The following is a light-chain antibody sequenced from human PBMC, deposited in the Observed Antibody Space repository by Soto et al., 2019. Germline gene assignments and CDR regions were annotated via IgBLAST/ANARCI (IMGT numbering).Light chain of an antibody. CDR3: QQYYDWPLT. V-gene: IGKV3-15*01. CDR2: GAS. CDR1: QTVADS. J-gene: IGKJ4*01. Sequence: EIVMTQSPATLSVFPGERATLSCRASQTVADSLVWYQQKPGQPPRPLIKGASTRATGIPATFSGSGSGTEFTLTISSLQSEDFAVYYCQQYYDWPLTFGGGTKVEIK.